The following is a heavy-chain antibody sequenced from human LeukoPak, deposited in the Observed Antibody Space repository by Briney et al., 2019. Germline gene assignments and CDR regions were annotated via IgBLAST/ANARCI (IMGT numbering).Heavy chain of an antibody. Sequence: ASVKVSCKASGYTFTGYYMHWVRQAPGQGLEWMGWINPNSGGTNYAQEFQGRVTMTRDTSISTAYMELSRLRSDDTAVYYCARYPPLWFGELGFDPWGQGTLVTVSS. CDR1: GYTFTGYY. D-gene: IGHD3-10*01. V-gene: IGHV1-2*02. CDR3: ARYPPLWFGELGFDP. J-gene: IGHJ5*02. CDR2: INPNSGGT.